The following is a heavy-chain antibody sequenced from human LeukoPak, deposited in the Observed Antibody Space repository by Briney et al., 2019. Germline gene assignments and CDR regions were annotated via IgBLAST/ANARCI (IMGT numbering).Heavy chain of an antibody. CDR3: ARTLAAADPFDY. CDR1: GYTFTGYY. CDR2: INPNSGGT. Sequence: ASVKVSCKASGYTFTGYYMHWVRQAPGQGLEWMGWINPNSGGTNYAQKFQGWVTMTRDTSISTAYMELSRVRSDDTAVYYCARTLAAADPFDYWGQGTLVTVSS. J-gene: IGHJ4*02. V-gene: IGHV1-2*04. D-gene: IGHD6-13*01.